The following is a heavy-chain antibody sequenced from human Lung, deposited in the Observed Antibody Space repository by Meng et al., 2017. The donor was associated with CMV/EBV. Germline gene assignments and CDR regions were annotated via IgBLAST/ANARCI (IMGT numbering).Heavy chain of an antibody. D-gene: IGHD2-2*01. CDR1: GGSLNSGNYY. CDR3: TRGPSRPHFDY. J-gene: IGHJ4*02. Sequence: LXCTVYGGSLNSGNYYWNWIRQPPGKGLEWIGYIFYSGSPYYNTSLESRVTISVDTSKNQFSLRMTSVTAADTAIYSCTRGPSRPHFDYWGQGTLVTVSS. CDR2: IFYSGSP. V-gene: IGHV4-30-4*08.